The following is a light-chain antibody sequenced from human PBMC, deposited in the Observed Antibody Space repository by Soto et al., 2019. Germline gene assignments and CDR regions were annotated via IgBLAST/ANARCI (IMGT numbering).Light chain of an antibody. Sequence: EIVMTQSPATLSVSPGDGATLSCRASQSVSSKLAWYQQKPGQAPRLLIYGASTRATGIPARFSGSGSGTEFTLIISRLQSEDSAVYYCQQYNSWLWTFGQGTKVEIK. CDR1: QSVSSK. J-gene: IGKJ1*01. V-gene: IGKV3-15*01. CDR3: QQYNSWLWT. CDR2: GAS.